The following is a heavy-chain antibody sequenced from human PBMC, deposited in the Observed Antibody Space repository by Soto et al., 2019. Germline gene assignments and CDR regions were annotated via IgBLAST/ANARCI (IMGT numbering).Heavy chain of an antibody. V-gene: IGHV3-21*01. CDR3: ARDGAAADRPYYYGMDV. D-gene: IGHD6-13*01. Sequence: NPGGSLRLSCAASGFTFSSYSMNWVRQAPGKGLEWVSSISSSSSYIYYADSVKGRFTISRDNAKNSLYLQMNSLRAEDTAVYYCARDGAAADRPYYYGMDVWGQGTTVTVSS. CDR1: GFTFSSYS. CDR2: ISSSSSYI. J-gene: IGHJ6*02.